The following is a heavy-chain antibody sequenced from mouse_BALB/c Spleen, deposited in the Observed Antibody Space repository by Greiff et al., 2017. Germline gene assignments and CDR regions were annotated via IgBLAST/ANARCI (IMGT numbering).Heavy chain of an antibody. CDR1: GYTFTSYY. V-gene: IGHV1S81*02. D-gene: IGHD1-1*01. CDR2: INPSNGGT. Sequence: VQLQQSGAELVKPGASVKLSCKASGYTFTSYYMYWVKQRPGQGLEWIGEINPSNGGTNFNEKFKSKATLTVDKSSSTAYMQLSSLTSEDSAVYYCTRTYGSTIAWFAYWGQGTLVTVSA. J-gene: IGHJ3*01. CDR3: TRTYGSTIAWFAY.